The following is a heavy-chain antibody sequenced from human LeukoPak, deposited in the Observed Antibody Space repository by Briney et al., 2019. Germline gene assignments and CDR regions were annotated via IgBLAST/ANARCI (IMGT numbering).Heavy chain of an antibody. CDR2: IIPIFGTA. J-gene: IGHJ4*02. Sequence: SVSVSCTASGGTFSSYAISWVRQAPGQGLEWMGGIIPIFGTANYAQKFQGRVTIPAVESTSTAYMVLSSLRSEDTAVYYFSRATYYYDSSGYPPLDYWGQGTLVTVSS. D-gene: IGHD3-22*01. V-gene: IGHV1-69*13. CDR1: GGTFSSYA. CDR3: SRATYYYDSSGYPPLDY.